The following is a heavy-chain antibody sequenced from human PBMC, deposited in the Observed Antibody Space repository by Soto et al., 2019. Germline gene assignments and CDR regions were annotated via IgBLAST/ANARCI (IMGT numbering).Heavy chain of an antibody. CDR3: AKDQDRSGHPSHFDS. Sequence: EVQLLESGGGLVQPGGSLRLSCAASGFTFRNYAMSWVRQAPGKGLEWVSTIGGRGDSTYYADSLKGRFTISRDNSKYTLYLQMNGLRAEGTAIYYCAKDQDRSGHPSHFDSWVQGTLVTVPS. V-gene: IGHV3-23*01. D-gene: IGHD3-22*01. CDR1: GFTFRNYA. J-gene: IGHJ4*02. CDR2: IGGRGDST.